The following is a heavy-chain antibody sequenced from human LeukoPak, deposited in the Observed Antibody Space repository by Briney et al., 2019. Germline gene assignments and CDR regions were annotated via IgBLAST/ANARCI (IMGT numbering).Heavy chain of an antibody. CDR2: MYGDMREI. CDR3: ARDLGLRGST. Sequence: GGSLRLSCAASGFTFSSYSMNWVRQAPGKGLVWFSRMYGDMREISYADSVKGRFTISRDNAKNTVYLQMNSLRGEDTAVYYCARDLGLRGSTWGQGTLVTVSS. D-gene: IGHD5-12*01. CDR1: GFTFSSYS. J-gene: IGHJ5*02. V-gene: IGHV3-74*01.